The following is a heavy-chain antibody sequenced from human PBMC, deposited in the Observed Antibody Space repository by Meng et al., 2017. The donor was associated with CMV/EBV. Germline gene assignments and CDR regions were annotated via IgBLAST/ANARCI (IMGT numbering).Heavy chain of an antibody. CDR3: ARDLQQYDFWSGSESGGFDP. J-gene: IGHJ5*02. D-gene: IGHD3-3*01. V-gene: IGHV1-2*02. CDR1: GYTFTGYY. CDR2: INPNSGGT. Sequence: ASVKVSCKASGYTFTGYYMHWVRQAPGQGLEWMGWINPNSGGTNYAQKFQGRVTMTRDTSISTAYMELSRLRSDDTAVYYCARDLQQYDFWSGSESGGFDPWGQGTLVTVSS.